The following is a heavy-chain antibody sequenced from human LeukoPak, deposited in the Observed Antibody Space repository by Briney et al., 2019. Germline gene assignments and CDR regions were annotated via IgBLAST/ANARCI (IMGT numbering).Heavy chain of an antibody. D-gene: IGHD3-10*01. Sequence: MPSETLSLTCTVSGGSISSGGYYWSWIRQHPGKGLEWIGYIYYSGSTYYNPSLKSRVTISVDTSKNQFSLKLSSVTAADTAVYYCARENTYYYGSGSYAWVDYWGQGTLVTVSS. CDR3: ARENTYYYGSGSYAWVDY. CDR2: IYYSGST. CDR1: GGSISSGGYY. V-gene: IGHV4-31*03. J-gene: IGHJ4*02.